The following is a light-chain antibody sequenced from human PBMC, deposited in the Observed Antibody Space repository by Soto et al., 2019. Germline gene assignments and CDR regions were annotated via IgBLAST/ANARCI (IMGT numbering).Light chain of an antibody. CDR2: GAS. CDR3: QQYGSSPWT. J-gene: IGKJ1*01. Sequence: SQSISSSYLAWYQRKPGQAPRLLICGASSRATGIPGRFSGSGSGTDFTLTISRLEPEDFAAYYCQQYGSSPWTFGQGAKVDI. CDR1: QSISSSY. V-gene: IGKV3-20*01.